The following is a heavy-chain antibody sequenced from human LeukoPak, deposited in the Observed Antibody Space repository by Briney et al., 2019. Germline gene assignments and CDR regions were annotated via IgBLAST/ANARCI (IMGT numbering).Heavy chain of an antibody. CDR2: INEDGSVK. CDR1: GGTFSAYW. CDR3: AKVPRDSDCY. J-gene: IGHJ4*02. Sequence: PGGSLRLSCAVSGGTFSAYWMAWGRQSPGKGLEWGAEINEDGSVKYYVDSMKGRFTISRANAKNSLYLQMNSLGAEDTAVYYCAKVPRDSDCYWGQGTLVTVSS. V-gene: IGHV3-7*01. D-gene: IGHD2-21*02.